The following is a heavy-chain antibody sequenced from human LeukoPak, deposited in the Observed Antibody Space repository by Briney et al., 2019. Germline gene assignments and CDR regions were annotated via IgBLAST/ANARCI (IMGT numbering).Heavy chain of an antibody. D-gene: IGHD3-10*01. CDR3: ARDSRAGYYYGSGSLTDY. V-gene: IGHV1-2*06. J-gene: IGHJ4*02. Sequence: ASVKVSCKASGYTFTGYYMHWVRQAPGQGLEWMGRINPNSGGTNYAQKFQGRVTMTRDTSISTAYMELSRLRSDDTAVYYCARDSRAGYYYGSGSLTDYWGQGTLVTVSS. CDR1: GYTFTGYY. CDR2: INPNSGGT.